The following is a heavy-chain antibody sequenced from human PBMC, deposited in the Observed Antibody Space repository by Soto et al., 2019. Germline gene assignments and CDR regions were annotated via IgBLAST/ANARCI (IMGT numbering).Heavy chain of an antibody. CDR2: ISAYNGNT. Sequence: ASVKVSCKASGYTFTSYGISWVRQAPGQGLEWMGWISAYNGNTNYAQKLQGRVTMTTDTSTSTAYMELRSLRSDYTAVYYCARDGDYGDYPNWFDPWGQGTLVTVSS. J-gene: IGHJ5*02. CDR1: GYTFTSYG. V-gene: IGHV1-18*01. D-gene: IGHD4-17*01. CDR3: ARDGDYGDYPNWFDP.